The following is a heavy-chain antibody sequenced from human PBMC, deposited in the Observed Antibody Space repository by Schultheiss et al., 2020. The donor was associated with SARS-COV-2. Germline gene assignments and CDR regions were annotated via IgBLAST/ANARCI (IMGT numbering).Heavy chain of an antibody. Sequence: GESLKISCAASGFTFTNYAMHWVRQAPGKGLEWVAVISYDGSNKYYADSVKGRFTISRDNSKNTLYLQMNSLRAEDTAVYYCARVGDSSGYYYYYGMDVCAHETTATVSS. V-gene: IGHV3-30*04. CDR3: ARVGDSSGYYYYYGMDV. CDR2: ISYDGSNK. CDR1: GFTFTNYA. J-gene: IGHJ6*02. D-gene: IGHD3-22*01.